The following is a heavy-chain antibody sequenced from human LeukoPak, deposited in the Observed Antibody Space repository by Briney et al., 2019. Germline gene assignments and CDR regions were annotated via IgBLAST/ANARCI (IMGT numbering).Heavy chain of an antibody. J-gene: IGHJ4*02. V-gene: IGHV3-74*01. CDR1: GFTFSRDW. D-gene: IGHD3-22*01. CDR2: ISGDRRST. Sequence: GGSLRLSCVASGFTFSRDWMHWVRQAPGKGLVWVSRISGDRRSTSYADSVKGRFIISRDNAKKTLYLQMNSLRAEDTAVYYCASFYYDPPGHWGQGTLVTVSS. CDR3: ASFYYDPPGH.